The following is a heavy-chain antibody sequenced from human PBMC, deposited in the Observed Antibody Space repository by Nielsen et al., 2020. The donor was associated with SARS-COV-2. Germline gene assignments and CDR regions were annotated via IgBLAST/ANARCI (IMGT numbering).Heavy chain of an antibody. CDR3: ARVPYSGSYYGYFDY. Sequence: VRQAPGKGLEWVAVISYDGSNKYYADSVKGRFTISRDNSKNTLYLQMNSLRAEDTAVYYCARVPYSGSYYGYFDYWGQGTLVTVSS. CDR2: ISYDGSNK. D-gene: IGHD1-26*01. V-gene: IGHV3-30-3*01. J-gene: IGHJ4*02.